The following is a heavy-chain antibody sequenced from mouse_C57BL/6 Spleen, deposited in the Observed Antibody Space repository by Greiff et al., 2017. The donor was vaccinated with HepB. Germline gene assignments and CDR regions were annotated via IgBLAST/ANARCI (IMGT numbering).Heavy chain of an antibody. V-gene: IGHV1-52*01. CDR3: ARWATTVVAPRYFDV. CDR2: IDPSDSET. J-gene: IGHJ1*03. Sequence: QQSCKASGYTFTSYWMHWVKQRPIQGLEWIGNIDPSDSETHYNQKFKDKATLTVDKSSSTAYMQLSSLTSEDSAVYYCARWATTVVAPRYFDVWGTGTTVTVSS. CDR1: GYTFTSYW. D-gene: IGHD1-1*01.